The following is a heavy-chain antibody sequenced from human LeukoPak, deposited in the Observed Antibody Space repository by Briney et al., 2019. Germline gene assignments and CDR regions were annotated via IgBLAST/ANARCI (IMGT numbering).Heavy chain of an antibody. CDR2: IYTSGST. CDR3: ARGQLVRPYDAFDI. V-gene: IGHV4-4*07. D-gene: IGHD6-6*01. CDR1: GGSISSYY. Sequence: SETLSLTCTVSGGSISSYYWSWIRQPAGKGLEWIWRIYTSGSTNYNPSLKSRVTMSVDTSKNQFSLKLSSVTAADTAVYYCARGQLVRPYDAFDIWGQGTMVTVSS. J-gene: IGHJ3*02.